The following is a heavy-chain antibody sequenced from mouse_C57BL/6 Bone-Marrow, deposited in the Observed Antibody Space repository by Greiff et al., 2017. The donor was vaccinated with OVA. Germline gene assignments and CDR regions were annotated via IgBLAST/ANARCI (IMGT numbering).Heavy chain of an antibody. CDR1: GYAFSSYW. CDR3: ARALLAPWYFDV. D-gene: IGHD2-10*01. CDR2: IYPGDGDT. Sequence: VQLQESGAELVKPGASVKISCKASGYAFSSYWMNWVKQRPGKGLEWIGQIYPGDGDTNYNGKFTGKATLTADKSSSTAYMQLSSLTSEDSAVYFCARALLAPWYFDVWGTGTTVTVSS. J-gene: IGHJ1*03. V-gene: IGHV1-80*01.